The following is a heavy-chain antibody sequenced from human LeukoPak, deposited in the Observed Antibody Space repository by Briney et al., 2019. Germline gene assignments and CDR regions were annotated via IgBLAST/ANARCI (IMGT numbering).Heavy chain of an antibody. Sequence: SETLSLTCTVSGGSISSSNYYWDWIRQPPGKGLEWIGSIDYRGNTYCNPSLKSRVTISVDTSKNQLSLKLSSVTVADTSVYYCASRKLVGGYYDSSGYSLLDYWGQGTLLTVSS. J-gene: IGHJ4*02. D-gene: IGHD3-22*01. CDR1: GGSISSSNYY. V-gene: IGHV4-39*01. CDR2: IDYRGNT. CDR3: ASRKLVGGYYDSSGYSLLDY.